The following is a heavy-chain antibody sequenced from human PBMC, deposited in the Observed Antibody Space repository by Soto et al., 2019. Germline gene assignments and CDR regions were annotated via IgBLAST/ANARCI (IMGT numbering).Heavy chain of an antibody. CDR1: GGTFSSYT. V-gene: IGHV1-69*04. D-gene: IGHD6-13*01. CDR3: ARDQGIAAAGAFDY. Sequence: SVKVSCKASGGTFSSYTISWVRQAPGQGLEWMGRIIPILGIANYAQKFQGRVTITADKSTSTAYMELSSLRSEDTAVYYCARDQGIAAAGAFDYWGQGTLVTAPQ. J-gene: IGHJ4*02. CDR2: IIPILGIA.